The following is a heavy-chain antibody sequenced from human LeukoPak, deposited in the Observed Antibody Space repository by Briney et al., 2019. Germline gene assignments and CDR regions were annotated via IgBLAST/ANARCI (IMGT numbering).Heavy chain of an antibody. CDR1: GFTFSNAW. CDR3: ITGRAARRSLDI. V-gene: IGHV3-15*01. Sequence: PGGSLRLSCAASGFTFSNAWMSWVRQAPGKGLEWVCRIKTNSDGGTTDYAAPVKGRFTISRDDSKNTLDLQMNSLKTEDTAVYYCITGRAARRSLDIWGQGTMVTVSS. D-gene: IGHD6-13*01. J-gene: IGHJ3*02. CDR2: IKTNSDGGTT.